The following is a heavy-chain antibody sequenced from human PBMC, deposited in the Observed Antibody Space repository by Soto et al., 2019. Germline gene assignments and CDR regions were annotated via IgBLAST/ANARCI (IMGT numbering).Heavy chain of an antibody. CDR3: ANLGEGYYYYGMDV. CDR1: GFTFSSYW. CDR2: INSDGSST. D-gene: IGHD3-10*01. V-gene: IGHV3-74*01. J-gene: IGHJ6*02. Sequence: PGGSLRLSCAASGFTFSSYWMHWVRQAPGKGLVWVSRINSDGSSTSYADSVKGRFTISRDNAKNTLYLQMNCLRAEDTAVYYCANLGEGYYYYGMDVWGQGTTVTVSS.